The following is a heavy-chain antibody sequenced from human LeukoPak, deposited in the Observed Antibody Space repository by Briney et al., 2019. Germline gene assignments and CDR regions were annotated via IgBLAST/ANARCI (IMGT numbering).Heavy chain of an antibody. V-gene: IGHV1-2*02. D-gene: IGHD2-2*01. Sequence: GASVKVSCKASGYTFTGYYMHWVRQAPGQGLEWMGWINPNSGGTNYAQNFQGRVTMTRDTSISTAYMELSRLRSDDTAVYYCARVRRYCSSTSCFLFDYWGQGTLVTVSS. CDR2: INPNSGGT. CDR3: ARVRRYCSSTSCFLFDY. J-gene: IGHJ4*02. CDR1: GYTFTGYY.